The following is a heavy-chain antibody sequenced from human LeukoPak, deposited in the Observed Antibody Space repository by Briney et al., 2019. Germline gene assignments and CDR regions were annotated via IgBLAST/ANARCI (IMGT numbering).Heavy chain of an antibody. CDR1: GFTFSSYW. V-gene: IGHV3-7*05. CDR3: ARVSSSSAYYYYGMDV. Sequence: GGSLRLSCAASGFTFSSYWMSWVRQAPGKGLEWVANIKQDGSEKYYVDSVKGRFTISRDNAKNSLYLQMNSLRAEDTAVYYCARVSSSSAYYYYGMDVWGQGSTVTVSS. J-gene: IGHJ6*02. D-gene: IGHD6-6*01. CDR2: IKQDGSEK.